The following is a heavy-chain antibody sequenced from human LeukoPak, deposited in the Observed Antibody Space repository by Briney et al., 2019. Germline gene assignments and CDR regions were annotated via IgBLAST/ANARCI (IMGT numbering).Heavy chain of an antibody. D-gene: IGHD6-13*01. J-gene: IGHJ6*03. CDR3: ARDSLYSSSWYGYYYYYMDV. V-gene: IGHV1-69*13. Sequence: SVKVSCKASGGTFSSYAISWVRQAPGQGLEWMGGIIPIFGTANYAQKFQGRVTITADESTSTAYMELSSLRSEDTAVYYCARDSLYSSSWYGYYYYYMDVWGKGTTVTVSS. CDR1: GGTFSSYA. CDR2: IIPIFGTA.